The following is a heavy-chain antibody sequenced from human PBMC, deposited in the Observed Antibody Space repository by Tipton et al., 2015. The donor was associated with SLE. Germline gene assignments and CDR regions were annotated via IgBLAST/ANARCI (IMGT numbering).Heavy chain of an antibody. CDR2: ISSSGSTI. CDR3: ASPLPGPLGMDV. D-gene: IGHD2-8*02. Sequence: GSLRLSCAASGFTFSDYYMSWIRQAPGKGLEWVSYISSSGSTIYYVDSVKGRFTISRDNAKNSLYLQMNSLRAEDTAVYYCASPLPGPLGMDVWGQGTTVTVSS. CDR1: GFTFSDYY. V-gene: IGHV3-11*01. J-gene: IGHJ6*02.